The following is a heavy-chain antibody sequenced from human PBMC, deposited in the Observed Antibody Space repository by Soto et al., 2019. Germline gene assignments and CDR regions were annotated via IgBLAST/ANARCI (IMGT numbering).Heavy chain of an antibody. V-gene: IGHV4-59*01. CDR3: ARENYYALDY. Sequence: SETLSLTCTVSSGSISSYNWNWVRQPPGKGLEWIGFINYSGSTHYNPSLKSRVTISLDTSKNQFSLKLNSETAADTAVYYCARENYYALDYWGPGTLVTVSS. J-gene: IGHJ4*02. CDR1: SGSISSYN. CDR2: INYSGST. D-gene: IGHD3-10*01.